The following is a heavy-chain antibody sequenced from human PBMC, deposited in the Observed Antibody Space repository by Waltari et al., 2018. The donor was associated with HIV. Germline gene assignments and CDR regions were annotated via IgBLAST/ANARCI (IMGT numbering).Heavy chain of an antibody. D-gene: IGHD6-13*01. CDR1: GFTFSSYA. CDR2: ISSNGGST. J-gene: IGHJ4*02. V-gene: IGHV3-64D*06. Sequence: EVQLVESGGGLVQPGGSLRLSCSASGFTFSSYAMHWVRQAPGKGLEYVSAISSNGGSTYYADSVKGRFTISRDNSKNTLYLQMSSLRAEDTAVYYCVEGRYSSPGSYWGQGTLVTVSS. CDR3: VEGRYSSPGSY.